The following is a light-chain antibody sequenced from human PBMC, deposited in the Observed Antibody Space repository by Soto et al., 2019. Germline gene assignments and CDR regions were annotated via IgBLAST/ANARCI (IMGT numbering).Light chain of an antibody. CDR2: EAS. CDR1: QSVAGAY. J-gene: IGKJ5*01. Sequence: DIVMTQSPGTLSLSPGDRATLSCRVSQSVAGAYVAWYQQRPGQAPRLLISEASSRATGIPDRFSGSGSGTDFTLTIDRLEPEDFAMYYCQQHGSSPITFGQGTRLDIK. V-gene: IGKV3-20*01. CDR3: QQHGSSPIT.